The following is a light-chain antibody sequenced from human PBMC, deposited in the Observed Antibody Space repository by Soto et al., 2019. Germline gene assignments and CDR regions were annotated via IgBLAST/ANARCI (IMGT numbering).Light chain of an antibody. V-gene: IGKV1-5*03. CDR3: QQRSNWPPIT. CDR2: KAS. J-gene: IGKJ5*01. Sequence: DIQMTQSPSTLSASVGDRVTITCRASQSISSWLAWYQQKPGKAPKLLIYKASRLHSGVSSRFSGSESGTEFTLTISSLQPDDFATYYCQQRSNWPPITFGQGTRLEIK. CDR1: QSISSW.